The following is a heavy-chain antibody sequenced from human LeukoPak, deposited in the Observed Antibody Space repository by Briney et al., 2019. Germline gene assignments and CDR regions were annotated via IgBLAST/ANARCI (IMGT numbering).Heavy chain of an antibody. CDR3: ARHPSQLLYWFDP. CDR2: IYYSGST. V-gene: IGHV4-59*08. J-gene: IGHJ5*02. CDR1: GGSISSYY. D-gene: IGHD2-2*01. Sequence: PSETLSLTCTVSGGSISSYYWSWIRQPPGKGLEWIGYIYYSGSTNYNPSLKSRVTISVDTSKNQFSLKLSSVTAADTAVYYCARHPSQLLYWFDPWGQGTLVTVRS.